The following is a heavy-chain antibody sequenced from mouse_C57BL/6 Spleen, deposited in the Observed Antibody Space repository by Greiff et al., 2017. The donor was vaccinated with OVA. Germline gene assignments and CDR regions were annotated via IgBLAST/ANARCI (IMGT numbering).Heavy chain of an antibody. CDR2: ISSGGDYI. CDR3: TRNYYGSSGYAMDY. J-gene: IGHJ4*01. D-gene: IGHD1-1*01. Sequence: EVQLVESGEGLVKPGGSLKLSCAASGFTFSSSAMSWVRQTPEKRLEWVAYISSGGDYIYYADTVKGRFTISRDNARNTLYLQMSSLKSEDTAMYYCTRNYYGSSGYAMDYWGQGTSVTVSS. V-gene: IGHV5-9-1*02. CDR1: GFTFSSSA.